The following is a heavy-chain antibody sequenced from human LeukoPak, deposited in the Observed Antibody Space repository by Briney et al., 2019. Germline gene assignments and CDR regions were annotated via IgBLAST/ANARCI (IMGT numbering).Heavy chain of an antibody. CDR2: ISFDGSNK. Sequence: GRSLRLSCAASGFTFSSYAMRWVRQAPGKGLEWVAVISFDGSNKYYADSVKGRFTISRDISKNTLYLQMSSLRAEDTAVYHCARAGTMIRGGPDSFDIWGQGTMVTVSS. CDR3: ARAGTMIRGGPDSFDI. D-gene: IGHD3-10*01. V-gene: IGHV3-30*04. J-gene: IGHJ3*02. CDR1: GFTFSSYA.